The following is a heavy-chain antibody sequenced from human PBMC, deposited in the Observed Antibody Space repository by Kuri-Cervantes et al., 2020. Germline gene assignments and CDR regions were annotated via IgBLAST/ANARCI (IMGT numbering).Heavy chain of an antibody. D-gene: IGHD2-15*01. CDR3: AKDLIKLGYCSGGSCRLFDY. Sequence: GGSLRLSCVASGLTVSKNYLTWVRQAPGQGLECTSIIYSGDTTFYADSVKGRFTISRDNSKNTLYLQMNSLRAEDTAVYYCAKDLIKLGYCSGGSCRLFDYWGQGTLVTVSS. J-gene: IGHJ4*02. CDR2: IYSGDTT. V-gene: IGHV3-53*01. CDR1: GLTVSKNY.